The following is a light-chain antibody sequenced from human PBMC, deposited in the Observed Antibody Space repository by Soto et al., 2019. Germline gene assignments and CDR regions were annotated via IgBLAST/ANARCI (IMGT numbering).Light chain of an antibody. Sequence: QSALAQPHSASASPGQSVTISCTGTSSDVGGYDFVSWYQHHPGKAPKLMIYEVSKRPSGVPDRFSGSKSGNTASLTVSGLQAEDEADYYCSSYAGSNNLVFGTGTKVTAL. CDR1: SSDVGGYDF. CDR2: EVS. V-gene: IGLV2-8*01. CDR3: SSYAGSNNLV. J-gene: IGLJ1*01.